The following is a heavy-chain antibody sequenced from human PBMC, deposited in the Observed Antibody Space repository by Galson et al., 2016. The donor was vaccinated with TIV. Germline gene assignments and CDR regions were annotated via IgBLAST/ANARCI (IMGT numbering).Heavy chain of an antibody. Sequence: SVKVSCKASGGSFSNYYINWVRQAPGQGPEWMGGIVPINRSPKYARRFQGRVTITADESTSTVFVELTSLTSDDTATYYCARPSDSSWYFDLWGRGTQVIVSS. J-gene: IGHJ2*01. D-gene: IGHD6-13*01. CDR3: ARPSDSSWYFDL. V-gene: IGHV1-69*13. CDR2: IVPINRSP. CDR1: GGSFSNYY.